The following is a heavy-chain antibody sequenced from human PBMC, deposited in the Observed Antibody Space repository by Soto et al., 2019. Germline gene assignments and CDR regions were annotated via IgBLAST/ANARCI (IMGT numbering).Heavy chain of an antibody. CDR3: ARGGYSYGFDWFDP. J-gene: IGHJ5*02. D-gene: IGHD5-18*01. Sequence: RASVKVSCKASGYTFTGYYMHWVRQAPGQGLEWMGWINPNSGGTNYAQKFQGRVTMTRDTSISTAYMELSRLRSDDTAVYYCARGGYSYGFDWFDPWGQGTLVTVSS. CDR2: INPNSGGT. CDR1: GYTFTGYY. V-gene: IGHV1-2*02.